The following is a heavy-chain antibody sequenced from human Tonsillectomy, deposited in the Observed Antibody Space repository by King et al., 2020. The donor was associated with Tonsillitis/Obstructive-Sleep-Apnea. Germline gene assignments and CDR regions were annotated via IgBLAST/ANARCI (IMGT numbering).Heavy chain of an antibody. CDR3: ARHGLAVTRN. CDR1: GGSINSSTDY. Sequence: QLQESGPGLVKHSETLSLTCTVSGGSINSSTDYWGWIRQSPGKGLEWIGTIYYSGSTYYNPSLKSRVTISVDTSKNQFSLKLSSVTAADTAVYYCARHGLAVTRNWGQGTLVTVSS. CDR2: IYYSGST. V-gene: IGHV4-39*01. D-gene: IGHD6-19*01. J-gene: IGHJ4*02.